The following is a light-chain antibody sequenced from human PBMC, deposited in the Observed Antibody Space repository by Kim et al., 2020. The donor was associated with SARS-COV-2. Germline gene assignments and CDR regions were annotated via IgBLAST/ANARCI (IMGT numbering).Light chain of an antibody. V-gene: IGKV3-15*01. CDR3: QQYDNWPLT. CDR2: SAS. CDR1: QSVSSS. J-gene: IGKJ4*01. Sequence: EIVMTQSPATLSLSPGERATLSCRASQSVSSSLAWYQQKPGQAPRLLIYSASTRATGVPARFSGSGSGTEFTLTISSLQSEDFAGYYCQQYDNWPLTFGGGTKVEIK.